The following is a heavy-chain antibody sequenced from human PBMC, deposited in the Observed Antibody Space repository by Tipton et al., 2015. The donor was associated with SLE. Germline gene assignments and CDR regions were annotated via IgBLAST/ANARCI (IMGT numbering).Heavy chain of an antibody. V-gene: IGHV3-66*02. CDR1: GFTVSSNY. CDR3: ARDRGSSWFFFDY. CDR2: IYSGGST. J-gene: IGHJ4*02. D-gene: IGHD6-13*01. Sequence: GSLRLSCAASGFTVSSNYTSWVRQAPGKGLEWVSVIYSGGSTYYADSVKGRFTISRDNSKNTLYLQMNSLRAEDTAVYYCARDRGSSWFFFDYWGQGTLVTVSS.